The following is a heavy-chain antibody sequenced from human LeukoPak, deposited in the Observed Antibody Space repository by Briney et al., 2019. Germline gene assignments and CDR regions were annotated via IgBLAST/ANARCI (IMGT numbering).Heavy chain of an antibody. CDR1: GGSISDYY. CDR2: IYYSGST. Sequence: SETLSLACTVSGGSISDYYWSWIRQPPGKGLEWIGYIYYSGSTNYNPSLKSRVTISVDTSKNQFSLKLSSVTAADTAVYYCARGRGDYGSGSYYPMDYYYYYMDVWGKGTTVTVSS. J-gene: IGHJ6*03. CDR3: ARGRGDYGSGSYYPMDYYYYYMDV. V-gene: IGHV4-59*01. D-gene: IGHD3-10*01.